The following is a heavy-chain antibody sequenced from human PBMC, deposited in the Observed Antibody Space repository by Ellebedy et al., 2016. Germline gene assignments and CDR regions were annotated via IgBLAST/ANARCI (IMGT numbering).Heavy chain of an antibody. J-gene: IGHJ4*02. CDR3: AREGSSSHSNLDS. D-gene: IGHD6-13*01. Sequence: GGSLRLSCAASGFTFSNYWMSWVRQAPGKGLEWVANIQQDGSEKNYVDSVKGRFTISRDNAKSSLYLQMNGLRADDTAVYYCAREGSSSHSNLDSWGQGTLVTVSS. CDR2: IQQDGSEK. CDR1: GFTFSNYW. V-gene: IGHV3-7*01.